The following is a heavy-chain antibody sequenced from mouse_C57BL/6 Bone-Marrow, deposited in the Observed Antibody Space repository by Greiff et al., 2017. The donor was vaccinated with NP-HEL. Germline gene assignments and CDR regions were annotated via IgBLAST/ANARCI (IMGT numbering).Heavy chain of an antibody. CDR2: IDPADSDT. Sequence: QVQLQQPGAELVRPGSSVKLSCKASGYAFTSYWMHWVKQRPGQGLEWIGNIDPADSDTHYNQKFKDKATLTADKSSSTAYMQLSSLTSEDSAVYYCARSGDSSSYRYFDVWGTGTTVTVSS. V-gene: IGHV1-52*01. D-gene: IGHD1-1*01. CDR1: GYAFTSYW. CDR3: ARSGDSSSYRYFDV. J-gene: IGHJ1*03.